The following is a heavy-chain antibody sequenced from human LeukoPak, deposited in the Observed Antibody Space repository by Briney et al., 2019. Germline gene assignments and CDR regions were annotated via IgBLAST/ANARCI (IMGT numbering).Heavy chain of an antibody. CDR2: IWYDGSKK. V-gene: IGHV3-33*01. D-gene: IGHD5/OR15-5a*01. CDR1: GFTFSSKG. Sequence: VSFLTRSCAASGFTFSSKGMQWVRQSPGKGLEWVALIWYDGSKKYYADSVKGRFTISRDNSENTLYLQLNSLRAEDTAIYYCARLQGVSTFDYWGQGTLVTVSS. J-gene: IGHJ4*02. CDR3: ARLQGVSTFDY.